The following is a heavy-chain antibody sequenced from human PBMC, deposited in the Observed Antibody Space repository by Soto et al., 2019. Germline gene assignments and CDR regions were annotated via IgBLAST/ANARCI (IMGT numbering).Heavy chain of an antibody. CDR2: ISGGGGDT. Sequence: GGSLRLSCAASGFTYSSYALAWVRQAPGKGLEWVSSISGGGGDTSYADSVRGRFTISRDNSKNTLYLQMNSLRAEDAAVYYCVRSFTWYSEADYWGQGTLVPVSS. CDR3: VRSFTWYSEADY. CDR1: GFTYSSYA. J-gene: IGHJ4*02. V-gene: IGHV3-23*01. D-gene: IGHD6-13*01.